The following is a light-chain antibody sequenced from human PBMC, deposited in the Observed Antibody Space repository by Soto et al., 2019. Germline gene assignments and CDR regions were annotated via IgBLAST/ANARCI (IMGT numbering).Light chain of an antibody. CDR1: EVVTTN. CDR3: QQNSNWPPIT. Sequence: EIVMTQSPATLSVSPGDRATLSCRASEVVTTNLAWYQQKPGQAPRLLIYGASTRAAGIPERFSGSGCGTKFTLTIISLQYEDFAVYYCQQNSNWPPITFGQGTRLEIK. V-gene: IGKV3-15*01. J-gene: IGKJ5*01. CDR2: GAS.